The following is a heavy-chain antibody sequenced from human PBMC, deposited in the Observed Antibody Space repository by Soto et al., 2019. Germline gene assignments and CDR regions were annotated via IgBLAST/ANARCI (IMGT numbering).Heavy chain of an antibody. CDR1: GGSISSYY. Sequence: PSETLSLTCTVSGGSISSYYWSWIRQPPGKGLEWIGYIYYSGSTNYNPSLKSRVTISVDTSKNQFSLKLSSVTAADTAVYYCARDSSFPFYYYGMDVWGQGTTVTAP. J-gene: IGHJ6*02. CDR3: ARDSSFPFYYYGMDV. CDR2: IYYSGST. V-gene: IGHV4-59*01. D-gene: IGHD6-6*01.